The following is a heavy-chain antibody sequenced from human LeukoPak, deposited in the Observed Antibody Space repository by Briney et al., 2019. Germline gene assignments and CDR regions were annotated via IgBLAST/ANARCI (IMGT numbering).Heavy chain of an antibody. CDR3: AKASNTWNYFDY. V-gene: IGHV3-23*01. J-gene: IGHJ4*02. Sequence: GGSLRLSCAASEFTFDDYGMSWVRQAPGKGLEWVSAISGSGGSTYYADSVKGRFTISRDNSKDTLSLQMNSLRAEDTAIYYCAKASNTWNYFDYWGQGTLVTVSS. CDR1: EFTFDDYG. CDR2: ISGSGGST. D-gene: IGHD1-1*01.